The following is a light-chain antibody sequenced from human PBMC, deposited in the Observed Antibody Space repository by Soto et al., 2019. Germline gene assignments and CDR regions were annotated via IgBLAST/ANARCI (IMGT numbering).Light chain of an antibody. CDR2: GAS. J-gene: IGKJ1*01. V-gene: IGKV3-20*01. Sequence: EDVLTQSPGTLSLSPGERATLSCRASQSIKNNQLAWYKQTPGQAPRLLIYGASSRATGIPARFSGSGSGTDFTLTISRLEPEDFAVYYCQQYLTSPKTFGQGTKVDIK. CDR1: QSIKNNQ. CDR3: QQYLTSPKT.